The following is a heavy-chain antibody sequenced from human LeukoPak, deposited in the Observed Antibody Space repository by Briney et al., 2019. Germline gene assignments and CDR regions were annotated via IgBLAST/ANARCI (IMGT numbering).Heavy chain of an antibody. CDR1: GYTFTSYY. D-gene: IGHD5-24*01. CDR2: INPSGGST. J-gene: IGHJ4*02. CDR3: ARSRTMSDY. Sequence: ASVKVSCKASGYTFTSYYIHWVRQAPGQGLKWVGIINPSGGSTSYAQKFQGRVTMTRDTSTSTVYMELSSLRSDDTAVYYCARSRTMSDYWGQGTLVTVSS. V-gene: IGHV1-46*01.